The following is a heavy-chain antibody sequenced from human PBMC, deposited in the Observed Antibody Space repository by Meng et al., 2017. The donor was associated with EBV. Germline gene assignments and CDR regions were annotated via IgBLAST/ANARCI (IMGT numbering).Heavy chain of an antibody. CDR2: INVGVGYT. V-gene: IGHV1-3*01. CDR1: GYAFTSYI. Sequence: QGQVWQSGAEVNNPGASVKVSWKASGYAFTSYILHWVRQAPGQRLEWMGWINVGVGYTKYSQKFQGRVTISSDTSATTGYMELSSLRSEDTAVYYCVRGPPVGVPGPGDYWGQGTLVTVSS. CDR3: VRGPPVGVPGPGDY. D-gene: IGHD2-21*01. J-gene: IGHJ4*02.